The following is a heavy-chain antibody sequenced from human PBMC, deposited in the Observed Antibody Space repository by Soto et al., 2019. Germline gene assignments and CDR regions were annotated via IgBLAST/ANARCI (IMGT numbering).Heavy chain of an antibody. CDR3: ARGRYCSSTSCYEGFDY. Sequence: GESLKISCAASGFTFSSYAMHWVRQAPGKGLEWVAVISYDGSNKYYADSVKGRFTISRDNSKNTLYLQMNSLRAEDTAVYYCARGRYCSSTSCYEGFDYWGQGTLVTVSS. J-gene: IGHJ4*02. CDR1: GFTFSSYA. V-gene: IGHV3-30-3*01. D-gene: IGHD2-2*01. CDR2: ISYDGSNK.